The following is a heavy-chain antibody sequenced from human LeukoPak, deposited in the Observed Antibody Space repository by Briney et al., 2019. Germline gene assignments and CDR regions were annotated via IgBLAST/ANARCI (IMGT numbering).Heavy chain of an antibody. J-gene: IGHJ4*02. CDR3: AGRVTGYSSGYVY. CDR2: ISGSAHKI. D-gene: IGHD5-18*01. Sequence: GGSLRLSCVASGFTFSNYAMSWVRQAPEKGLDWVSVISGSAHKIRYTDSVKGRFTISRDNSENTVYLQMNNLRAEDTALYYCAGRVTGYSSGYVYWGQGTLVTVSS. CDR1: GFTFSNYA. V-gene: IGHV3-23*01.